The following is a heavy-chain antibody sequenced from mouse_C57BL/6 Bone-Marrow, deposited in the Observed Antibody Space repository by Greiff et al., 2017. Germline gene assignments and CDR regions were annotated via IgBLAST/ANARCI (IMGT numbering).Heavy chain of an antibody. V-gene: IGHV5-17*01. CDR3: ATNYYGSSWYFDV. CDR2: ISSGSSTI. Sequence: EVKLMESGGGLVKPGGSLKLSCAASGFTFSDYGMHWVRQAPEKGLEWVAYISSGSSTIYYADTVKGRFTISRDTAKNTLFLQMTSLRSEDTAMYYCATNYYGSSWYFDVWGTGTTVTVSS. J-gene: IGHJ1*03. CDR1: GFTFSDYG. D-gene: IGHD1-1*01.